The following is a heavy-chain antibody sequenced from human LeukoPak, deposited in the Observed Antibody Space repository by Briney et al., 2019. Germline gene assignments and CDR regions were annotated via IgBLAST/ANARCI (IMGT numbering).Heavy chain of an antibody. CDR3: ARADSGYSSSPPDY. CDR1: GFTFSSYS. V-gene: IGHV3-48*01. CDR2: ISSSSSTI. Sequence: PGGSLRLSCAASGFTFSSYSMNWVRQAPGKGLEWVSYISSSSSTIYYADSVKGRFTISRDNAKNSLYLQMNSLRAEDTAVYYCARADSGYSSSPPDYWGQGTLVTVSP. D-gene: IGHD6-6*01. J-gene: IGHJ4*02.